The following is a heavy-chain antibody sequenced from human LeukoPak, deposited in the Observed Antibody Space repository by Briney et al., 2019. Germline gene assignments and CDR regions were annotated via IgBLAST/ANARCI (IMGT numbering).Heavy chain of an antibody. D-gene: IGHD5-18*01. J-gene: IGHJ6*02. Sequence: PSETLSLTCTVSGGSISSYYWSWIRQSAGKGLEWIGRIYTSGSTNYNPSLKSRVTMSVDTSKNQFSLKLSSVTAADTAVYYCARDTQRYSCGYAEDDYYYGMDVWGQGTTVTVSS. CDR3: ARDTQRYSCGYAEDDYYYGMDV. V-gene: IGHV4-4*07. CDR2: IYTSGST. CDR1: GGSISSYY.